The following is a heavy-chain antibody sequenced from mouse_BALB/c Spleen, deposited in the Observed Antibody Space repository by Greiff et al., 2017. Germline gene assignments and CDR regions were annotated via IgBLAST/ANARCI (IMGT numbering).Heavy chain of an antibody. V-gene: IGHV7-3*02. J-gene: IGHJ2*01. CDR1: GFTFTDYY. Sequence: EVKLVESGGGLVQPGGSLRLSCATSGFTFTDYYMSWVRQPPGKALEWLGFIRNKANGYTTEYSASVKGRFTISRDNSQSILYLQMNTLRAEDSATYYCARDIIGNYLDYWGQGTTLTVSS. D-gene: IGHD2-1*01. CDR2: IRNKANGYTT. CDR3: ARDIIGNYLDY.